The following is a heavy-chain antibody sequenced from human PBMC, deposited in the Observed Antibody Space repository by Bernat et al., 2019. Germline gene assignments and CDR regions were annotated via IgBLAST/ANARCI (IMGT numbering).Heavy chain of an antibody. CDR2: ITTSSYI. Sequence: EVQLVESGGGLVKPGGSLRLSCAASGFTFSTYSMNWVRQAPGKGREWVSSITTSSYIYYADSVKGRFTISRDNAKSSLYLQMNSLRAEDTAVYYCARDRPCSGGTCYEVFDYWGQGTLVTVSS. CDR1: GFTFSTYS. V-gene: IGHV3-21*01. J-gene: IGHJ4*02. D-gene: IGHD2-15*01. CDR3: ARDRPCSGGTCYEVFDY.